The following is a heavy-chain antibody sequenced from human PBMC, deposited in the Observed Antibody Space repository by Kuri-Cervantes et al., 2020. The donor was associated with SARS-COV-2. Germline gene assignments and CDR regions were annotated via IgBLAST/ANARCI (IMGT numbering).Heavy chain of an antibody. D-gene: IGHD2-2*02. CDR2: INPNSGGT. J-gene: IGHJ5*02. V-gene: IGHV1-2*02. Sequence: ASVKVSCKASGYTFTGYYMHWVRQAPGQGLEWMGWINPNSGGTNYAQKFQGRVTMTRDTSISTAYMELSRLRSDDTAVYYCARPDVVPAAIPCRWFDPWGQGTLVTVSS. CDR3: ARPDVVPAAIPCRWFDP. CDR1: GYTFTGYY.